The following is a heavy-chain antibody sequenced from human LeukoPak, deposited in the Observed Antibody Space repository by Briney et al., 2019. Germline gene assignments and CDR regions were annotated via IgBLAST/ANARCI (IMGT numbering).Heavy chain of an antibody. Sequence: ASVKVSCKASGYTFTNYHIAWVRQAPGQGPEWMGWVSTNDGNTVYAQRLQGRVTMTTDTSTSVAYMELRSLTSDDTAVYYCAKDFRIGYSAHFDYWGQGALVTVSS. CDR3: AKDFRIGYSAHFDY. D-gene: IGHD2-21*01. J-gene: IGHJ4*02. V-gene: IGHV1-18*01. CDR1: GYTFTNYH. CDR2: VSTNDGNT.